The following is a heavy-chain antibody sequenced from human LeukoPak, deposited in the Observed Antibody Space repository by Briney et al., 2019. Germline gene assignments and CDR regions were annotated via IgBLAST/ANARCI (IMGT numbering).Heavy chain of an antibody. CDR1: GFTFSSYS. V-gene: IGHV3-48*01. Sequence: PGGSLRLSCAASGFTFSSYSMNWVRQAPGKGLEWVSYISSSSSTIYYADSVKGRFTISRDNAKNSLYLQMNSLRAEDTAVYYCARSGPSWYYDFWSGYSGTYYFDYWGQGTLVTVSS. J-gene: IGHJ4*02. CDR3: ARSGPSWYYDFWSGYSGTYYFDY. D-gene: IGHD3-3*01. CDR2: ISSSSSTI.